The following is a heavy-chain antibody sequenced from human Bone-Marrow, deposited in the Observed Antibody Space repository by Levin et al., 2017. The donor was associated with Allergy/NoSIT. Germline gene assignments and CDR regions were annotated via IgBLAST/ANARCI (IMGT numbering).Heavy chain of an antibody. V-gene: IGHV4-4*02. CDR2: IFHSGST. Sequence: SCAVSGASINGDSWWSWVRQPPGQGLEWIGEIFHSGSTKYNPSLQSRVTMSVDKSKNHLSLNLTSVTAADTAVYYCTRGNIFSSAWFTGDVWGQGTTVIVSS. D-gene: IGHD6-19*01. CDR1: GASINGDSW. J-gene: IGHJ6*02. CDR3: TRGNIFSSAWFTGDV.